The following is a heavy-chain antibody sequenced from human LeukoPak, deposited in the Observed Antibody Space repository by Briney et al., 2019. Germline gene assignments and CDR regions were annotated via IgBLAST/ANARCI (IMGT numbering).Heavy chain of an antibody. Sequence: SETLSLTCTVSGGSISSSSYYWGWIRQPPGMGLAWIGSIYYSGSTYYNPSLKSRVTISVDTSKNQFSLKLSSVTAADTAVYYCARHDGALRSGSYPDYWGQGTLVTVSS. D-gene: IGHD3-10*01. CDR3: ARHDGALRSGSYPDY. J-gene: IGHJ4*02. CDR2: IYYSGST. V-gene: IGHV4-39*01. CDR1: GGSISSSSYY.